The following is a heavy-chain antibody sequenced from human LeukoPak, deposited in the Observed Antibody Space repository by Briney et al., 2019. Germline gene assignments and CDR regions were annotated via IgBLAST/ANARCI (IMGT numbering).Heavy chain of an antibody. V-gene: IGHV1-2*04. D-gene: IGHD3-3*01. Sequence: GASVKVSCKASGYTFTGYYMHWVRRAPGQRLEWMGWINPNSGGTDYAQKFQAWVTMTRDTAISTAYMELSRLRSDDTAVYYCARAWSGYLISYFDYWGQGTLVTVSS. CDR2: INPNSGGT. J-gene: IGHJ4*02. CDR1: GYTFTGYY. CDR3: ARAWSGYLISYFDY.